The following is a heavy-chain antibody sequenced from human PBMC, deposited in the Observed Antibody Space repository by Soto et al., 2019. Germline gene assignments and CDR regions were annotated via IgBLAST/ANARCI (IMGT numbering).Heavy chain of an antibody. CDR2: IIPIFGTA. V-gene: IGHV1-69*01. CDR3: ARDYYDSSGYYRYYFDY. J-gene: IGHJ4*02. Sequence: VQLVQSGAEVKKPGSSVKVSCKASGGTFSSYAISWVRQAPGQGLEWMGGIIPIFGTANYAQKFQGRVTITADESTSTAYMELSSLRSEDTAVYYCARDYYDSSGYYRYYFDYWGQGTLVTVSS. D-gene: IGHD3-22*01. CDR1: GGTFSSYA.